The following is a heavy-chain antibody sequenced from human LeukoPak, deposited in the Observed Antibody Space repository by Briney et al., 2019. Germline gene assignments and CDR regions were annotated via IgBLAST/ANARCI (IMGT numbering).Heavy chain of an antibody. D-gene: IGHD3-16*01. CDR3: ARHLGGGIYFDY. V-gene: IGHV4-59*08. CDR2: IYYSGTT. Sequence: SETLSLTCTVSGASITGHYWSWIRQPPGKGLEWIGFIYYSGTTNYNPSLKSRVTISVDTSKNQFSLNLSSVTAADTAVYYCARHLGGGIYFDYWGQGTLATVSS. CDR1: GASITGHY. J-gene: IGHJ4*02.